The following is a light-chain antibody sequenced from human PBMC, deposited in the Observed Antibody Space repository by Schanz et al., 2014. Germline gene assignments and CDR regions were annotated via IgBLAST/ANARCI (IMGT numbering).Light chain of an antibody. CDR2: GAS. Sequence: EIVMTQSPATLSVSPGERATLSCRASQSVSSKLAWYQQKHGQAPRLLIYGASTRATGIPARFSGSGSGTDFTLTISSLEPEDFAVYYCQQRSNWPLTFGGGTKVEIK. J-gene: IGKJ4*01. V-gene: IGKV3-15*01. CDR1: QSVSSK. CDR3: QQRSNWPLT.